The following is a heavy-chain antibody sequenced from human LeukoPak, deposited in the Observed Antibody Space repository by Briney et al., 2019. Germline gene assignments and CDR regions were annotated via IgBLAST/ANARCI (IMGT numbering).Heavy chain of an antibody. V-gene: IGHV3-30*02. CDR2: IRYDGSNK. D-gene: IGHD6-19*01. CDR3: AKPSSGWYFFDY. J-gene: IGHJ4*02. CDR1: GFTFSSYG. Sequence: SGGSLRLSCAASGFTFSSYGMHWVRQAPGKGLEWVAFIRYDGSNKYYADSVKGRFTISRDNSKNTLYLQMNSLRAEDTAVYYCAKPSSGWYFFDYWGQGTLVTVSS.